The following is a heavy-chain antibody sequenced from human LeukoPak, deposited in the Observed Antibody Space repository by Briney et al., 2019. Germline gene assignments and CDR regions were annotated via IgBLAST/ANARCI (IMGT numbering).Heavy chain of an antibody. J-gene: IGHJ5*02. CDR1: GGSFSGYY. CDR2: INHTGST. V-gene: IGHV4-34*01. Sequence: SETLSLTCAVYGGSFSGYYWSWIRQPPGKGLEWIGEINHTGSTNYNPSLKSRVTISVDTSKNQFSLKLSSVTAADTAVYYCARGEGYCSSSSCYNHWFDHWGQGTLVTVSS. D-gene: IGHD2-2*02. CDR3: ARGEGYCSSSSCYNHWFDH.